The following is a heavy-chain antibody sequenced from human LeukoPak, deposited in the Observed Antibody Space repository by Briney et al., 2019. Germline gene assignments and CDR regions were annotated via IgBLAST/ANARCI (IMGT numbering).Heavy chain of an antibody. Sequence: GGSLRLSCAASGLTFSSYGMHWVRQAPGKGLEWVAVIWYDGSNKYYADSVKGRFTISRDNSKNTLYLQMNSLRAEDTAVYYCARDPYCTNGVCFGWFDPWGQGTLVTVSS. J-gene: IGHJ5*02. CDR3: ARDPYCTNGVCFGWFDP. V-gene: IGHV3-33*01. CDR1: GLTFSSYG. CDR2: IWYDGSNK. D-gene: IGHD2-8*01.